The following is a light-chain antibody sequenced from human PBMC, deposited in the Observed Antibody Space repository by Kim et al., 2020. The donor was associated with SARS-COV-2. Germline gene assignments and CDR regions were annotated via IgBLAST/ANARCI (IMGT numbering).Light chain of an antibody. CDR2: DAA. J-gene: IGKJ4*01. Sequence: SVGDKRIITCRASRDSSNYLAGFQQKPGKDAKNLMYDAASRQNGVPSRISGGRSGRTDALTTSSLQPEDVAAYYYLQHASCPRLTFGGGTKVDIK. V-gene: IGKV1-17*03. CDR1: RDSSNY. CDR3: LQHASCPRLT.